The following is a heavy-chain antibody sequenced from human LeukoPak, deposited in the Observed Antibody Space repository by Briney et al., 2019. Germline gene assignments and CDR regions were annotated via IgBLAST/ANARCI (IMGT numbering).Heavy chain of an antibody. V-gene: IGHV1-69*04. CDR1: GGTFRSYG. D-gene: IGHD1-26*01. J-gene: IGHJ6*02. CDR3: SRAAGGLVGAMESEYHQYAMDV. CDR2: VIPVFGIT. Sequence: ASVKVSCKASGGTFRSYGINWVRQAPGQGLEWTGRVIPVFGITHYAQRFQGRVTITADKDTSTVDMELTSLRFEDTAVYYCSRAAGGLVGAMESEYHQYAMDVWGQGTTVTVSS.